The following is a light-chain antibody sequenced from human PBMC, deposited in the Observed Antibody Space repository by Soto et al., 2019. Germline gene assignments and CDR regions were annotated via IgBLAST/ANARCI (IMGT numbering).Light chain of an antibody. CDR3: SSFTSSTTRF. CDR1: SSDIGGYDY. J-gene: IGLJ1*01. CDR2: DVS. V-gene: IGLV2-14*03. Sequence: QSALTQPASVSGSPGQSITISCTGSSSDIGGYDYVSWYQQYPGKAPKLMIYDVSNRPSGVSNRFSGSKSGNTASLTISGRQADDEADYYCSSFTSSTTRFFGTGTKVTVL.